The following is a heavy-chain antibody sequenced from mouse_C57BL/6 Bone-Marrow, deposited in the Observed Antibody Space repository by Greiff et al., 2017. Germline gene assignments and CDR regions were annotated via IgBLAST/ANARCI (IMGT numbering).Heavy chain of an antibody. Sequence: VQLQQSGAELARPGASVKMSCKASGYTFTSYTMHWVKQRPGQGLKWIGYINPSSGYTKYNQKFKDKATLTADKSSSTAYMQLSSLTSEDSAVYSCASSPQYYYGSSDYAMDYWGQGTSVTVSS. V-gene: IGHV1-4*01. J-gene: IGHJ4*01. CDR3: ASSPQYYYGSSDYAMDY. CDR2: INPSSGYT. CDR1: GYTFTSYT. D-gene: IGHD1-1*01.